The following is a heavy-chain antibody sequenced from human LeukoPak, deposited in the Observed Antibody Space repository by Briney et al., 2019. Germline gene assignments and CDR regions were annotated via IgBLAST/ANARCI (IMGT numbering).Heavy chain of an antibody. Sequence: PSETLSLTCTVSGGSISSYYWSWIRQPPGKGLEWIGYIYYSGSTNYNPSLKSRVTISVDTSKNQFSLKLSSVTAADTAVYYCARDRGGRCSSTSCFYYYYGMDVWGQGTTVTVSS. CDR1: GGSISSYY. V-gene: IGHV4-59*01. CDR3: ARDRGGRCSSTSCFYYYYGMDV. CDR2: IYYSGST. J-gene: IGHJ6*02. D-gene: IGHD2-2*01.